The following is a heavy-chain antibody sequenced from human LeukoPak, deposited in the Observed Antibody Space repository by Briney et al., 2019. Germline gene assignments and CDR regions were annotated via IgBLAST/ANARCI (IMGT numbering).Heavy chain of an antibody. Sequence: SETLSLICTVSGGSISSYYWSWIRQPPGKGREWIGYNYYSGSTNYNPSLKSRVTISVDTSKNQFSLKLSSVTAADTAVYYCARRGVGATAFDIWGQGTMVTVSS. J-gene: IGHJ3*02. V-gene: IGHV4-59*08. CDR2: NYYSGST. CDR1: GGSISSYY. CDR3: ARRGVGATAFDI. D-gene: IGHD1-26*01.